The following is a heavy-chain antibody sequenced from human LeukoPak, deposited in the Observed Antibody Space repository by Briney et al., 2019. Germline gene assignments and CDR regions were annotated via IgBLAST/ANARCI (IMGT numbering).Heavy chain of an antibody. V-gene: IGHV3-33*01. CDR2: IWYDGSNK. D-gene: IGHD2-21*02. J-gene: IGHJ4*02. CDR3: TANFGF. CDR1: GFNFSNYG. Sequence: PGGSLRLSCAASGFNFSNYGMHWVRQPPGKGLEWVAVIWYDGSNKYYADSVKGRFTISRDNSKDTLYVQMNSLRAEDTAMYYCTANFGFWGQGTLVTVSS.